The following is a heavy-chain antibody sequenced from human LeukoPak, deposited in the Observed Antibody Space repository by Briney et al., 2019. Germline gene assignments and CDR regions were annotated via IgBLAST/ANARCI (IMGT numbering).Heavy chain of an antibody. J-gene: IGHJ4*02. Sequence: ASVKVSCKASGYTFTGYYMHWVRQAPGQGLEWMGWINPNSGGTNYARKFQGRVTMTRDTSISTAYTELRSLRSDDTAVYYCARVGGSSSWSLDYYSDYWGQGTLVTVSS. CDR3: ARVGGSSSWSLDYYSDY. CDR2: INPNSGGT. D-gene: IGHD6-13*01. CDR1: GYTFTGYY. V-gene: IGHV1-2*02.